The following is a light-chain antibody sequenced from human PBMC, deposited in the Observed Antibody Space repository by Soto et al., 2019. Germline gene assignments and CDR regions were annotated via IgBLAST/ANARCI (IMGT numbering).Light chain of an antibody. V-gene: IGKV3-11*01. CDR1: QSVSSY. Sequence: EIVLTQSPATLSLSPGERATLSCRASQSVSSYLAWYQQKPGQAPRLLIYDASNRATAIPARFSGSGSGTYFTLTISSLEPEDFAVYYCQQRSNWPPLYTFGQGTKLEIK. CDR2: DAS. J-gene: IGKJ2*01. CDR3: QQRSNWPPLYT.